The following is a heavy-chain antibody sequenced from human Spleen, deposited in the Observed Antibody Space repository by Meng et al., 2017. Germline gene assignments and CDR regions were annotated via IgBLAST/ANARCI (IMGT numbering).Heavy chain of an antibody. CDR2: IYPGDSDT. J-gene: IGHJ4*02. V-gene: IGHV5-51*01. CDR1: GYSFTTYW. D-gene: IGHD4-11*01. CDR3: ARHERPATVTSDY. Sequence: LKVSCKASGYSFTTYWIAWVRQMPRKGREWVGIIYPGDSDTIYSPSFQGQVSISADKSLNTAYLQWRSLQASDTAMYYCARHERPATVTSDYWGQGTLVTVSS.